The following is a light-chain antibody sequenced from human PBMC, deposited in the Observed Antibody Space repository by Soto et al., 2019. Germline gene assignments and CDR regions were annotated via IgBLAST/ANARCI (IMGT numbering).Light chain of an antibody. V-gene: IGLV4-69*01. J-gene: IGLJ2*01. CDR1: SGHSSYA. CDR2: LDSDGSH. CDR3: QTWGTGIHVV. Sequence: QPVLTQSPSASASLGASVKLTCTLSSGHSSYAIAWHQQQPEKGPRYLMKLDSDGSHTKGDAIPDRFSGSSSGAERYLTIDSLQSEDEADYYCQTWGTGIHVVFGGGTKLTVL.